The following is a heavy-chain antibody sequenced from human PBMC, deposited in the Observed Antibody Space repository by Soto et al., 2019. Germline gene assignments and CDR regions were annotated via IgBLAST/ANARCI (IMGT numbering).Heavy chain of an antibody. J-gene: IGHJ4*02. CDR3: ACLAWFGDPVPPFDC. D-gene: IGHD3-10*01. CDR2: IWYDGSNK. V-gene: IGHV3-33*01. CDR1: GFTFSSYG. Sequence: GGSLRLSCAASGFTFSSYGMHWVRQAPGKGLEWVAVIWYDGSNKYYADSVKGRFIISRDNSKNMVYLQMSSLRAEDTAVYYCACLAWFGDPVPPFDCWGQGTVVTVSS.